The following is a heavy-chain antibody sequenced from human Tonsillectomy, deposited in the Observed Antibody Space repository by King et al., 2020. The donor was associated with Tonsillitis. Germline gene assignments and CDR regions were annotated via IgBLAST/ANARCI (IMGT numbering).Heavy chain of an antibody. CDR1: GFTFSSYG. CDR2: ISYVGSNK. D-gene: IGHD3-3*01. CDR3: AKQRFLEWLFPLY. Sequence: VQLVESGGGVVQPGRSLRLSCAASGFTFSSYGMHWVRQAPGKGLEWVAVISYVGSNKYYADSVKGRFTISRDNSKNTLYLQMNSLRAEDTAVYYCAKQRFLEWLFPLYWGQGTLVTVSS. J-gene: IGHJ4*02. V-gene: IGHV3-30*18.